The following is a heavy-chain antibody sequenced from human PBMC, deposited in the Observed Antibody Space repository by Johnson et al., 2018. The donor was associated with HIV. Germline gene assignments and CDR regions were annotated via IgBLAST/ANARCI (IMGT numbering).Heavy chain of an antibody. CDR1: GFTFSTYW. Sequence: VQLVESGGGLVQPGGSLRLSCAASGFTFSTYWMSWVRQAPGKGLEWVANIKQDGSEKYYVDSVKGRFTISRDNSKNTLYLQMNSLRAEDTAVYYCARGPGYCSGDTCSDTHDLGDAFDIWGQGTMVTVSS. CDR3: ARGPGYCSGDTCSDTHDLGDAFDI. V-gene: IGHV3-7*04. D-gene: IGHD2-15*01. J-gene: IGHJ3*02. CDR2: IKQDGSEK.